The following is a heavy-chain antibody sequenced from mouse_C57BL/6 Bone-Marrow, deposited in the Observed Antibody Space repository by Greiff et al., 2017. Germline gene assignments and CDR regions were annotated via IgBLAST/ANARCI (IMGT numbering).Heavy chain of an antibody. CDR2: INPGSGGT. V-gene: IGHV1-54*01. Sequence: QVQLQQSGAELVRPGTSVKVSCKASGYAFTNYLLEWVKQRPGPGLEWIGVINPGSGGTNYNEKFKGKATLTADKSSSTAYMQLSSLTSEDSAVYFCARAATAQALLFADWGQGTLVTVSA. J-gene: IGHJ3*01. CDR3: ARAATAQALLFAD. D-gene: IGHD3-2*02. CDR1: GYAFTNYL.